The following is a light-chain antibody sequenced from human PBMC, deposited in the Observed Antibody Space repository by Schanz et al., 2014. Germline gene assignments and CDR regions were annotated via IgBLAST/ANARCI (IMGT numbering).Light chain of an antibody. CDR2: GAS. Sequence: EIVVTQSPATLALSPGERASLSCRASRSISGNLAWYQQKPGQAPRLLIFGASTRATGITPRFSGRMSGTEFTLTIDSLQSEDFAVYYCQQCFFFPPTFRPGSKVEIK. CDR1: RSISGN. CDR3: QQCFFFPPT. J-gene: IGKJ1*01. V-gene: IGKV3-15*01.